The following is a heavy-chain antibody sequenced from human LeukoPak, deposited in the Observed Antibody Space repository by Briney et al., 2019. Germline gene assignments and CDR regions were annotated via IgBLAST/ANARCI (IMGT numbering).Heavy chain of an antibody. D-gene: IGHD3-3*01. CDR3: ARDGAIWSGYPYYFDY. CDR1: GFSFSSFG. CDR2: IWYDGSNK. Sequence: GRSLRLSCAASGFSFSSFGMHWVRQAPGKGLEWLAIIWYDGSNKYYADSVKGRFTISRDNSKNTLSLQMNSLRAEDTAVNYCARDGAIWSGYPYYFDYWGQGTLVTVSS. J-gene: IGHJ4*02. V-gene: IGHV3-33*01.